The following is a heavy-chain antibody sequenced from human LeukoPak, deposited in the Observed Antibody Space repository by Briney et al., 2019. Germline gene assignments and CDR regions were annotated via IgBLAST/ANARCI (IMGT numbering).Heavy chain of an antibody. V-gene: IGHV4-59*01. CDR2: IYYSGST. CDR3: ARKRYFDWLIDY. CDR1: GGSISSYY. D-gene: IGHD3-9*01. Sequence: SETLSLTCTVSGGSISSYYWSWIRQPPGKGLEWIGYIYYSGSTNYNPSLKSRVIISVDTSKNQFSLKLSSVTAADTAVYYCARKRYFDWLIDYWGQGTLVTVSS. J-gene: IGHJ4*02.